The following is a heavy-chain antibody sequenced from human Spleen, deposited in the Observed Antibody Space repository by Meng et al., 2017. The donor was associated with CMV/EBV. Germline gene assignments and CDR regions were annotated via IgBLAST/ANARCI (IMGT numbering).Heavy chain of an antibody. Sequence: GSFSGYYWSWIRQPPGKGLEWIGEINHSGSTNYNPSLKSRVTISVDTSKNQFSLKLSSVTAADTAVYYCAKDGLAFCGGDCFHYLDYWGQGTLVTVSS. D-gene: IGHD2-21*01. CDR1: GSFSGYY. CDR3: AKDGLAFCGGDCFHYLDY. CDR2: INHSGST. V-gene: IGHV4-34*01. J-gene: IGHJ4*02.